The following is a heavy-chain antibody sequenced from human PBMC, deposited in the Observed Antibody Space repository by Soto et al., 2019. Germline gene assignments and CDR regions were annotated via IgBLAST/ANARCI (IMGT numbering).Heavy chain of an antibody. V-gene: IGHV3-21*01. CDR2: ISSSSYI. D-gene: IGHD1-7*01. Sequence: GGSLRLSCAASGFTFSSYSMNWVRQAPGKGLEWVSSISSSSYIYYADSVKGRFTISRDNAKNSLYLQMNSLRAEDTAVYYCARVGLTGTPLDRGMDVWGQGTTVTVSS. CDR1: GFTFSSYS. CDR3: ARVGLTGTPLDRGMDV. J-gene: IGHJ6*02.